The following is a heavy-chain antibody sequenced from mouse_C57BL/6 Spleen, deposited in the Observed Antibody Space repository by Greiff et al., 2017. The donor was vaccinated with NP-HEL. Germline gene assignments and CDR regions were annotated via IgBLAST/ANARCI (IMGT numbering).Heavy chain of an antibody. CDR1: GFTFTDYY. J-gene: IGHJ4*01. Sequence: EVQLQQSGGGLVQPGGSLSLSCAASGFTFTDYYMSWVRQPPGKALEWLGFIRNKANGYTTEYSASVKGRFTISRDNSQSILYLQMNALRAEDSATYYCARFGSSLMDYWGQGTSVTVSS. CDR2: IRNKANGYTT. D-gene: IGHD1-1*01. V-gene: IGHV7-3*01. CDR3: ARFGSSLMDY.